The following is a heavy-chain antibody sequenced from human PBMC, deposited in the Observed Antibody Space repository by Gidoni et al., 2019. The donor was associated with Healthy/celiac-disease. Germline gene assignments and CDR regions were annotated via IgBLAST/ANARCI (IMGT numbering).Heavy chain of an antibody. J-gene: IGHJ4*02. V-gene: IGHV3-49*04. CDR3: TRELGGYYYGSGSYFPN. CDR2: IRSKAYGGTT. Sequence: EVQLVESGGGLVQPGRSLRLSCTASGFTFGDYAMSWVRQAPGKGLEWVGFIRSKAYGGTTEYAASVKGRFTISRDDSKSIAYLQMNSLKTEDTAVYYCTRELGGYYYGSGSYFPNWGQGTLVTVSS. D-gene: IGHD3-10*01. CDR1: GFTFGDYA.